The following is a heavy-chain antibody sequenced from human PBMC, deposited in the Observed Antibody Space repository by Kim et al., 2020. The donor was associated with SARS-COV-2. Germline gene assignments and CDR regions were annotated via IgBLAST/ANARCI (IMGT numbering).Heavy chain of an antibody. J-gene: IGHJ4*02. CDR1: GFTFDDYT. V-gene: IGHV3-43*01. CDR2: ISWDGGST. D-gene: IGHD3-10*01. CDR3: AKDIGDGADYFDY. Sequence: GGSLRLSCAASGFTFDDYTMHWVRQAPGKGLEWVSLISWDGGSTYYADSVKGRFTISRDNSKNSLYLQMNSPRTEDTALYYCAKDIGDGADYFDYWGQGTLVTATS.